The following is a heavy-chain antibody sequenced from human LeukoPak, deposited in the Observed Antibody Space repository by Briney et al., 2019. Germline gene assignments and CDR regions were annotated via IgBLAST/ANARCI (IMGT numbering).Heavy chain of an antibody. CDR3: ARVPLEGYGGNSLAFDI. CDR1: GGAISSSNCC. Sequence: SETLSLTCTVYGGAISSSNCCWGWIRQPPGKGLEWIGYTYYSGSTYYNPSLKSRVTISVDTSKNQFSLKLSSVTAADTAVYYCARVPLEGYGGNSLAFDIWGQGTMVTVSS. D-gene: IGHD4-23*01. V-gene: IGHV4-31*03. CDR2: TYYSGST. J-gene: IGHJ3*02.